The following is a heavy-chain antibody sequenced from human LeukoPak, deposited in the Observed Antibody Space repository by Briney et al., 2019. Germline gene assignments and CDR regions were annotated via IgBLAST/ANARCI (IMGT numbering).Heavy chain of an antibody. V-gene: IGHV3-30*04. Sequence: GGSLRLSCAASGFTFRSYAMHWVRQAPGKGLEGVAVISYDGSNKYYADSVKGRFTISRDNSKNTLYLQMNSLRAEDTAVYYCARDQGDILTGPYRYWGQGTLVTVS. CDR2: ISYDGSNK. CDR3: ARDQGDILTGPYRY. D-gene: IGHD3-9*01. J-gene: IGHJ4*02. CDR1: GFTFRSYA.